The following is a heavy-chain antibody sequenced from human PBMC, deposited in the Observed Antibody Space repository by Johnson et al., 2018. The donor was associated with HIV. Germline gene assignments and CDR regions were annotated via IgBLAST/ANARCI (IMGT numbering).Heavy chain of an antibody. Sequence: QVQLVESGGGVVQPGGSLRLSCAASGFTFSSYGMHWVRQAPGKGLEWVAFIRYDGSNKYYADSVKGRFTISRDNAKNSLYLQMNSLRAEDTALYYCAKDMERYSYGPDALDIWGQGTMVTVYS. D-gene: IGHD5-18*01. CDR2: IRYDGSNK. J-gene: IGHJ3*02. CDR3: AKDMERYSYGPDALDI. CDR1: GFTFSSYG. V-gene: IGHV3-30*02.